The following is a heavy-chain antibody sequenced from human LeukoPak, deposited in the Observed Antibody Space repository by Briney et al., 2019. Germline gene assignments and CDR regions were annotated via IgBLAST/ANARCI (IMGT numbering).Heavy chain of an antibody. J-gene: IGHJ6*03. CDR2: IKQDGSEK. D-gene: IGHD1-26*01. Sequence: PGGSLRLSCAASAFTFSTYAMTWVRQAPGKGLEWVANIKQDGSEKYYVDSVKGRFTISRDNAKNSLYLQMNSLRAEDTAVYYCARNPKWELHYYMDVWGKGTTVTVSS. CDR3: ARNPKWELHYYMDV. V-gene: IGHV3-7*01. CDR1: AFTFSTYA.